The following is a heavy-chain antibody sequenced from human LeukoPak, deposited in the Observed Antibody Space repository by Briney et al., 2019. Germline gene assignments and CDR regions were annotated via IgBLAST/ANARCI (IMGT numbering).Heavy chain of an antibody. CDR2: INAGNGNT. J-gene: IGHJ4*02. CDR3: ARDGAVAGYFDY. Sequence: ASVKVSCKASGYTFTSYAMHWVRQAPGHRLEWMGWINAGNGNTKYSQKFQGRVTITRDTSASTAYMELSSLRSEDTAVYYCARDGAVAGYFDYWGQGTLVTVSS. V-gene: IGHV1-3*01. CDR1: GYTFTSYA. D-gene: IGHD6-19*01.